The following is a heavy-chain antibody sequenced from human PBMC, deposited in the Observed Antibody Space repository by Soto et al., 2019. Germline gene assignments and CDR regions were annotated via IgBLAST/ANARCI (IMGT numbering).Heavy chain of an antibody. Sequence: SETLSLTCSVSGVSISSYFWSWSRQSARAGLEWIGLIYGSGTTNYNPSVKSRVTMSVDTSKNQYSLKLKLVTAAATSVYYCARDAAVGVTTAHCDAWGQGALVTVSS. J-gene: IGHJ5*02. CDR1: GVSISSYF. CDR2: IYGSGTT. V-gene: IGHV4-4*07. D-gene: IGHD6-25*01. CDR3: ARDAAVGVTTAHCDA.